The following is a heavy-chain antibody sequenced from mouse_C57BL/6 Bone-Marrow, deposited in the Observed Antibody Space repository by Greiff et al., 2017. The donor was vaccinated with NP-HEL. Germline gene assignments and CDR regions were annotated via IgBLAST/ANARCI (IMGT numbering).Heavy chain of an antibody. CDR3: ARGAQATYPDY. D-gene: IGHD3-2*02. J-gene: IGHJ2*01. Sequence: VQLQQSGPELVKPGASVKISCKASGYTFTDYYMNWVKQSHGKSLEWIGDINPNNGGTSYNQKFKGKATLTVDKSSSTAYMELRSLTSEDSAVYYCARGAQATYPDYWGQGTTLTVSS. CDR2: INPNNGGT. V-gene: IGHV1-26*01. CDR1: GYTFTDYY.